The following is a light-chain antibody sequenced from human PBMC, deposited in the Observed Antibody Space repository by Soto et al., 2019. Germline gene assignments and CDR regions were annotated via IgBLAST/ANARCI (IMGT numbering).Light chain of an antibody. V-gene: IGKV3-20*01. CDR2: DAS. CDR3: QQYGRSPLT. CDR1: QSVRNNY. Sequence: EIVLTQSPDTLSLSPGERATLSCRASQSVRNNYLAWYQQKPGKAPRFLIYDASTRATGIPDRFSGSGSGTDFTLTISRLEPEDFAVYYCQQYGRSPLTFGGGTKVEIK. J-gene: IGKJ4*01.